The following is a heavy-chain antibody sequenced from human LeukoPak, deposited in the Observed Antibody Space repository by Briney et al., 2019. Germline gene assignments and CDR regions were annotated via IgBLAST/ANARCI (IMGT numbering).Heavy chain of an antibody. D-gene: IGHD6-19*01. CDR3: ARPIAVAGTRAFDI. J-gene: IGHJ3*02. CDR1: GGSISSYY. CDR2: IYYSGST. Sequence: SETLSLTCTVSGGSISSYYWSWIRQPPGKGLEWIGYIYYSGSTNYNPSLKSRVTISVDTSKNQFSLKLSSVTAADTAVYYCARPIAVAGTRAFDIWGQGTMVTVSS. V-gene: IGHV4-59*08.